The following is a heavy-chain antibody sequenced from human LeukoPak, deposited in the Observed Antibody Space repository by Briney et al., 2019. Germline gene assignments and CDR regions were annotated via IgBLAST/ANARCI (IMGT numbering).Heavy chain of an antibody. CDR2: ISSSGSTI. Sequence: GGSLRLSCAASGFTFSSYEMNWVRQAPGKGLEWVSYISSSGSTIYYADSVKGRFTISRDNAKNSLYLQMNSLRAEDTAVYHCAELGITMIGGVWGKGTTVTVSS. J-gene: IGHJ6*04. D-gene: IGHD3-10*02. V-gene: IGHV3-48*03. CDR3: AELGITMIGGV. CDR1: GFTFSSYE.